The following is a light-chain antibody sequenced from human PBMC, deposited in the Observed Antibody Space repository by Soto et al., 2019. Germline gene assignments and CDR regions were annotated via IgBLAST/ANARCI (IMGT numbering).Light chain of an antibody. CDR3: AAWDDSLKGVV. V-gene: IGLV1-44*01. J-gene: IGLJ2*01. CDR2: SNN. CDR1: SSNIGSNI. Sequence: QAVVTQPPSASAAPGQRVTISCSGTSSNIGSNIVNWYQQVPGTAPKLLIYSNNHRPSGVPDRFSGSKSGTSASLAISGPQSEDEADYYCAAWDDSLKGVVFGGGTKLTVL.